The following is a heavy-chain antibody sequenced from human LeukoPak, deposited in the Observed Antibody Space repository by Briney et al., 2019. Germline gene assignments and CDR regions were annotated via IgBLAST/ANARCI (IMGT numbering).Heavy chain of an antibody. CDR3: ACYGIVPPY. CDR1: RFTFSTYW. D-gene: IGHD2-2*01. CDR2: INSGGSST. Sequence: GGSLRLSCAASRFTFSTYWMHWVRQAPGKGLVWVSRINSGGSSTSYADSVRGRFTISRDNAKNTLYLQMNSLRNEDTAVYYCACYGIVPPYWGQGTLVTVSS. V-gene: IGHV3-74*01. J-gene: IGHJ4*02.